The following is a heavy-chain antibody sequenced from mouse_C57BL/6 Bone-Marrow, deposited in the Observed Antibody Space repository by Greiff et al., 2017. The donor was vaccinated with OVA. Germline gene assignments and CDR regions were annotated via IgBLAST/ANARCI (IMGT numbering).Heavy chain of an antibody. D-gene: IGHD1-1*01. Sequence: EVMLVESGGGLVKPGGSLKLSCAASGFTFSSYAMSWVRQTPEKRLEWVATISDGGSYTYYPDNVKGRFTISRDNAKNNLYLQMSHLKSEDTAMYYCASYYYGSPWFAYWGQGTLVTVSA. CDR2: ISDGGSYT. J-gene: IGHJ3*01. CDR1: GFTFSSYA. V-gene: IGHV5-4*03. CDR3: ASYYYGSPWFAY.